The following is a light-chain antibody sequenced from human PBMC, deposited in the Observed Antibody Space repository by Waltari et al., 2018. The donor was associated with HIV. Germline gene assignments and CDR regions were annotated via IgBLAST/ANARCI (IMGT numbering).Light chain of an antibody. CDR3: QQYEDYPLT. J-gene: IGKJ4*01. CDR2: EAS. V-gene: IGKV1-5*01. Sequence: DIQMTQSPTTLSASVGDRVTMSCRASQSVNRWLAWYQHKPGTAPKLLIYEASSLEVRVPSRFSGSGSDTDFTLTIDNLQPADFATYYCQQYEDYPLTFGGGT. CDR1: QSVNRW.